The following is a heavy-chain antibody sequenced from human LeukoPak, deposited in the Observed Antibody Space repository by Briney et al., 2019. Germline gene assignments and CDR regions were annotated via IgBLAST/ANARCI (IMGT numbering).Heavy chain of an antibody. CDR1: GFTFSRHS. Sequence: GGSLRLSCAASGFTFSRHSINWVRQAPGKGLEWVSSISSSSSYIYYADSVKGRFTFSRDNAKNSLYLQMNSLRAEDTAVYYCARDSGNYLDAFDIWGQGTIVTVSS. J-gene: IGHJ3*02. CDR3: ARDSGNYLDAFDI. D-gene: IGHD1-7*01. CDR2: ISSSSSYI. V-gene: IGHV3-21*01.